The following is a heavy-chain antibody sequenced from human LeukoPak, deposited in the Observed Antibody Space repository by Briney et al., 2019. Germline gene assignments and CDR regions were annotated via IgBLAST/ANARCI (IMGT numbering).Heavy chain of an antibody. J-gene: IGHJ2*01. V-gene: IGHV1-69*04. D-gene: IGHD5-24*01. CDR1: GGTFSSYA. CDR2: IIPILGIA. Sequence: ASVKVSCKASGGTFSSYAISWVRQAPGQGLEWMGRIIPILGIANYAQKFQGRVTITADKSTSTAYMELSSLRSEDTAVYYCTRGRDGYNLPYWYFDLWGRGTLVTVSS. CDR3: TRGRDGYNLPYWYFDL.